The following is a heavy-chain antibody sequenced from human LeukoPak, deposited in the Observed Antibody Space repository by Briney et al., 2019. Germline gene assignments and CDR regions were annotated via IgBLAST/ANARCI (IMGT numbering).Heavy chain of an antibody. V-gene: IGHV1-24*01. CDR3: ATDVATTLTGWCFDY. Sequence: GASVKVSCKVSGYTPTELSMHWVRQAPGKGLEWMGGFDPEDGETIYAQKFQGRVTMTEDTSTDTAYMELSSLRSEDTAVYYCATDVATTLTGWCFDYWGQGTLVTVSS. J-gene: IGHJ4*02. D-gene: IGHD1-26*01. CDR1: GYTPTELS. CDR2: FDPEDGET.